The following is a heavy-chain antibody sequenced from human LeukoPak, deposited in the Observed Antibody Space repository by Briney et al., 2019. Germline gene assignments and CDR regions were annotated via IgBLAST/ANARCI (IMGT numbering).Heavy chain of an antibody. V-gene: IGHV4-34*01. Sequence: SETLSLTCAVYGGSFSGYYWSWIRQPPGKGLEWIGEINHSGSTNYNPSLKSRVTISVDTSKNQFSLKLSSVTAADTAVYYCAGVGLTVTTDYWGQGTLVTVSS. D-gene: IGHD4-17*01. CDR2: INHSGST. J-gene: IGHJ4*02. CDR3: AGVGLTVTTDY. CDR1: GGSFSGYY.